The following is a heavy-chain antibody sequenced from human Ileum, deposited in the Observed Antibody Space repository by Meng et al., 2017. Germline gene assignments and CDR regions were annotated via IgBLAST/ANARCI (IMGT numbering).Heavy chain of an antibody. CDR2: IYLAGSP. CDR3: VRHGGKYFDS. CDR1: GGSISSSFY. J-gene: IGHJ4*02. D-gene: IGHD2-15*01. V-gene: IGHV4-4*02. Sequence: VLLQESGPGRVEPSGTLSLTCTVSGGSISSSFYWSWVRQSPGKGLEWIGQIYLAGSPNYNPSLESRVTISVDKSKNQFSLRLTSVTAADTAIFYCVRHGGKYFDSWGQGTLVTVSS.